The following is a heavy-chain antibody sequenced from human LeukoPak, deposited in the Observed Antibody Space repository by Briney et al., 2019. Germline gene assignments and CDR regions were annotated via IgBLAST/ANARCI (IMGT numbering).Heavy chain of an antibody. J-gene: IGHJ4*02. CDR3: AKESSYYGSGSYYY. V-gene: IGHV3-66*01. CDR2: IYSGGST. Sequence: GGSLRLSCAASGFTVSSNYMSWVRQAPGKGLEWVSVIYSGGSTYYADSVKGRFTISRDNSKNTLYLQMNSLRAEDTAVYYCAKESSYYGSGSYYYWGQGTLVTVSS. D-gene: IGHD3-10*01. CDR1: GFTVSSNY.